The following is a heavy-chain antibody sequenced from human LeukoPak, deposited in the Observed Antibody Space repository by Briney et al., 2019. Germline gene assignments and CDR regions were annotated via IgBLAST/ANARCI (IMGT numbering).Heavy chain of an antibody. J-gene: IGHJ4*02. Sequence: GGSLRLSCAASGFTFSSYGMHWVRQAPGKGLEWVAVISYDGSNKYYADSVKGRFTISRDNSKNTLYLQMNSLRAEDTAVYYCAKIGYSDYAFVDYWGQGTLVTVSS. V-gene: IGHV3-30*18. CDR3: AKIGYSDYAFVDY. CDR2: ISYDGSNK. CDR1: GFTFSSYG. D-gene: IGHD4-11*01.